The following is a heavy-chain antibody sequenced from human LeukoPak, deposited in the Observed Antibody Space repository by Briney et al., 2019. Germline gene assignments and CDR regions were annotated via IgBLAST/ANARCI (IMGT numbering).Heavy chain of an antibody. Sequence: PSETLSLTCTVSGVSFSGAGFYWTWVPQHPGKGLEWIGYIYYSGTIYYNPSLESRVTISVDTAQNLFSLKLTSVTAADTAVYYCARDFWSGYGYFYYWGQGALVTVSS. CDR3: ARDFWSGYGYFYY. CDR2: IYYSGTI. J-gene: IGHJ4*02. V-gene: IGHV4-31*03. D-gene: IGHD3-3*01. CDR1: GVSFSGAGFY.